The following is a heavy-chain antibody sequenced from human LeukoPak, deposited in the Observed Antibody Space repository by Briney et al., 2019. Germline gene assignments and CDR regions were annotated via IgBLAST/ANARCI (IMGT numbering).Heavy chain of an antibody. CDR3: AKALAATRGYFDY. V-gene: IGHV3-23*01. CDR2: IDGSGGFT. D-gene: IGHD2-15*01. J-gene: IGHJ4*02. CDR1: GFTFSAYN. Sequence: GGSLRLSCAASGFTFSAYNMNWVRQAPGKGLEWVSSIDGSGGFTYYADSVKGRFTISRDNSKNTLYLQMNSLRAEDTAVYYCAKALAATRGYFDYWGQGTLVTVSS.